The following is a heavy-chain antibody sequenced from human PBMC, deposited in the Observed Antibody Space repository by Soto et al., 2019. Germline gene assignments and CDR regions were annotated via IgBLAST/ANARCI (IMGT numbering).Heavy chain of an antibody. D-gene: IGHD3-10*01. V-gene: IGHV1-69*01. CDR3: ARVVYYGSGSYSPDGMDV. Sequence: QVQLVQSGAEVKKPGSSVKVSCKTSGVSFNNNGIGWVRQAPGHGLEWMGGVSPPFRTSNYARKFQGRISITADASTGTVNMELSSLTSEDTAQYYRARVVYYGSGSYSPDGMDVWGQGTTVTVSS. J-gene: IGHJ6*02. CDR1: GVSFNNNG. CDR2: VSPPFRTS.